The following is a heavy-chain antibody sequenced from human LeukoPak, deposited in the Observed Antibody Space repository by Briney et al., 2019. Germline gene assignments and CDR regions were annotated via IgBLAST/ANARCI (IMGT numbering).Heavy chain of an antibody. CDR3: ASPGDSSGYCY. D-gene: IGHD3-22*01. V-gene: IGHV3-66*01. Sequence: GGSLRLSCAASGFTVSSNYMSWVRQAPGKGLEWVSVIYVGGSTFYSDSVKGRFTISRDNPKNTLYLQMNSLRAEDTAVYYCASPGDSSGYCYWGQGTPVTVSS. CDR2: IYVGGST. J-gene: IGHJ4*02. CDR1: GFTVSSNY.